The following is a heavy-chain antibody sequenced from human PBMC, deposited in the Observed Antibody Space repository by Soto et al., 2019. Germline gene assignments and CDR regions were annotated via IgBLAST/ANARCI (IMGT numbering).Heavy chain of an antibody. CDR3: AKRSSASTFDY. CDR2: ISGSDDST. CDR1: GFTFSSSA. D-gene: IGHD6-6*01. Sequence: EVQLLESGGGLVQPGESLRLSCAASGFTFSSSAMSLVRQAPGKVVEWVSVISGSDDSTYYADSVKGRFTISRDNSKNTLYLKMTSLRAEDTAVYYCAKRSSASTFDYWGQGTMVTVSS. J-gene: IGHJ4*02. V-gene: IGHV3-23*01.